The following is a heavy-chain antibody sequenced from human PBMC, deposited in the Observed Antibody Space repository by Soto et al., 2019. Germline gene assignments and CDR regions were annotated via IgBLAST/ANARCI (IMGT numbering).Heavy chain of an antibody. V-gene: IGHV1-18*01. CDR2: INTYNGQR. CDR1: GYTFTNYG. J-gene: IGHJ3*02. D-gene: IGHD6-13*01. Sequence: QVQLVQSGTEVKRPGASVKVSCKASGYTFTNYGISWVRQAPGQGLEWLAWINTYNGQRNNAQKLQGRVTLTTDTATSTAYMELRSMRSDDTAVYYCARDLLYSSRSTVRFDIWGQGTMVTVSS. CDR3: ARDLLYSSRSTVRFDI.